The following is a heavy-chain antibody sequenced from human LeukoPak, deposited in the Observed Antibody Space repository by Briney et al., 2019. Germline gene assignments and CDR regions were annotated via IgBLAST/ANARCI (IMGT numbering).Heavy chain of an antibody. CDR2: IYNSGST. CDR1: GRSISSYY. V-gene: IGHV4-4*07. Sequence: SETLSLTCTVSGRSISSYYWSWIRRPAGKGLEWIGRIYNSGSTNYNPSLKSRVTMSVDTSKKQFSLKLSAVTAADTAVYYCARGDFWSGFDYWGQGTLVTVSS. CDR3: ARGDFWSGFDY. J-gene: IGHJ4*02. D-gene: IGHD3-3*01.